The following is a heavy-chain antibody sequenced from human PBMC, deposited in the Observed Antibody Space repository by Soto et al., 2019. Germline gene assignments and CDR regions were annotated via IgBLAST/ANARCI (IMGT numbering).Heavy chain of an antibody. CDR1: GGTFSSYA. J-gene: IGHJ4*02. Sequence: EASVKVSCKASGGTFSSYAISWVRQAPGQGLEWMGGIIPIFGTANYAQKFQGRVTITADESTSTAYMELSSLRSEDTAVYYCARDRDRRGFDYWGQGTLVTVSS. CDR3: ARDRDRRGFDY. V-gene: IGHV1-69*13. CDR2: IIPIFGTA. D-gene: IGHD3-22*01.